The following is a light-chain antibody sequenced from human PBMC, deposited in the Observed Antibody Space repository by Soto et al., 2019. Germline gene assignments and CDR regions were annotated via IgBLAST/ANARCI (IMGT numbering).Light chain of an antibody. V-gene: IGKV3-15*01. CDR2: AES. Sequence: EIVITQSPATLAVSPLERATPSCRASQRVSSHLAWYQQKPGQDTRILIYAESTRATGIKARFSGSGSETEFTLTIRSMQSEDSALYYCNQYNNWQWTFGQGTKVDIK. CDR1: QRVSSH. CDR3: NQYNNWQWT. J-gene: IGKJ1*01.